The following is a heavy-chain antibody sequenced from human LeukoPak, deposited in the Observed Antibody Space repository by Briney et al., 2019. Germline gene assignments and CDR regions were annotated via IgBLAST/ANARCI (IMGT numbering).Heavy chain of an antibody. CDR1: GYTFTSYG. Sequence: APVKVSCKASGYTFTSYGISWVRQAPGQGLEWMGWISAYNGNTNYAQKLQGRVTMTTDTSTSTAYMELRSLRSDDTAVYYCARAVYYDILTGYYDSYFDYWGQGTLVTVSS. CDR2: ISAYNGNT. J-gene: IGHJ4*02. CDR3: ARAVYYDILTGYYDSYFDY. D-gene: IGHD3-9*01. V-gene: IGHV1-18*01.